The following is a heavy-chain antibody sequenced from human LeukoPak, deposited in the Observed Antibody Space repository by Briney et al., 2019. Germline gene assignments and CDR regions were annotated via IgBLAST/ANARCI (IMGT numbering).Heavy chain of an antibody. J-gene: IGHJ4*02. V-gene: IGHV3-30*18. D-gene: IGHD3-3*01. CDR1: GFTFTCCG. CDR2: ISSSDGNSK. Sequence: PGTSLRLSCVTSGFTFTCCGMHWVRQASGKGLEWVAAISSSDGNSKYYADSMKGRFTISRDNSKNTVYLQMNSLRADDTAVYYCAKWSGNRPLYYFDYWGQGTLVTVSS. CDR3: AKWSGNRPLYYFDY.